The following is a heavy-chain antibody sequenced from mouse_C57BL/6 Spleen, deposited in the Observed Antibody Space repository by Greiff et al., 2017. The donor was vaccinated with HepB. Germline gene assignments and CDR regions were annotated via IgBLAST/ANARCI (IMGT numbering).Heavy chain of an antibody. CDR2: ISNGGGST. D-gene: IGHD4-1*01. J-gene: IGHJ2*01. V-gene: IGHV5-12*01. Sequence: EVMLVESGGGLVQPGGSLKLSCAASGFTFSDYYMYWVRQTPEKRLGWVAYISNGGGSTYYPDTVKGRFTISRDNAKNTLYLQMSRLKSEDTAMYYCARHSGTGYFDYWGQGTTLTVSS. CDR3: ARHSGTGYFDY. CDR1: GFTFSDYY.